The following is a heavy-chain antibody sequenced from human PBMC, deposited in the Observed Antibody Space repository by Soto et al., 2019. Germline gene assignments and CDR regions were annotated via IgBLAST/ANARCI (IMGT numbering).Heavy chain of an antibody. V-gene: IGHV4-39*01. CDR1: GGSISSSSYY. Sequence: PSETLSLTCTVSGGSISSSSYYWGWIRQPPGKGLEWIGSIYYSGSTYYNPSLKSRVTISVDTSKNQFSLKLSSVTAADTAVYYCARRNEGYSYGNYFDYWGQGTLVTVSS. CDR3: ARRNEGYSYGNYFDY. CDR2: IYYSGST. D-gene: IGHD5-18*01. J-gene: IGHJ4*02.